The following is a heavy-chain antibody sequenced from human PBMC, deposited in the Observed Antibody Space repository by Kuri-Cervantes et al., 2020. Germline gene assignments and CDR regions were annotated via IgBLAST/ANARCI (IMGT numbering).Heavy chain of an antibody. J-gene: IGHJ6*03. Sequence: GGSLRLSCAASGFTFSSYAMSWVRQAPGKGLEWVANIKQDGSEKYYVDSVKGRFTVSRDNAKNSLYLQMNSLRAEDTAVYYCARAGTSSGWYGYYMDVWGKGTTVPSP. D-gene: IGHD6-19*01. CDR2: IKQDGSEK. CDR3: ARAGTSSGWYGYYMDV. CDR1: GFTFSSYA. V-gene: IGHV3-7*04.